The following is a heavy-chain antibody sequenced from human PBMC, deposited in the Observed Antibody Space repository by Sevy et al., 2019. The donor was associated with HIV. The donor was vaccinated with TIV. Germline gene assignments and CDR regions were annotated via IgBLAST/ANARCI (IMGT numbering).Heavy chain of an antibody. V-gene: IGHV3-33*01. CDR3: ARIRGASSSPEYFDC. J-gene: IGHJ4*02. D-gene: IGHD6-13*01. CDR1: GFTFRNHG. Sequence: GGSLRLSCAASGFTFRNHGMHWVRQAPGKGLEWVAVIWYDGSNKYYADPVKGRFTISRDNSKKTLFLQMDSLRSDDTAVYHCARIRGASSSPEYFDCWGPGTLVTVSS. CDR2: IWYDGSNK.